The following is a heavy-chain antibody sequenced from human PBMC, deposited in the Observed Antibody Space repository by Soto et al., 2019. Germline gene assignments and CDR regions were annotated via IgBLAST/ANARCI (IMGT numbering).Heavy chain of an antibody. Sequence: ASVKVSCKASGYTFTSYAMHWVRQAPGQRLEWMGWINAGNGNTKYSQKFQGRVTITRDTSANTAYMELSSLRSEDTAVYYCARGEGRYYYDSSGYSNWFDPWGQGTLVTVSS. V-gene: IGHV1-3*01. CDR1: GYTFTSYA. CDR3: ARGEGRYYYDSSGYSNWFDP. J-gene: IGHJ5*02. CDR2: INAGNGNT. D-gene: IGHD3-22*01.